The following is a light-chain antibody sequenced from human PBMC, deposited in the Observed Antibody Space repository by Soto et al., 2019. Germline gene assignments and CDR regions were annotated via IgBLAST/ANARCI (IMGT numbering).Light chain of an antibody. CDR3: QQHNSTPLT. CDR1: QNIGQN. CDR2: AAY. J-gene: IGKJ4*01. V-gene: IGKV1-39*01. Sequence: DIQMTQSPFSLSASVGYRVTITCRASQNIGQNLNWYRQKPGKAPHLLIYAAYNLHSGVSSRVSGSGSGTDFTLMYNSLQPEDFASYFCQQHNSTPLTFGGRTKVEMK.